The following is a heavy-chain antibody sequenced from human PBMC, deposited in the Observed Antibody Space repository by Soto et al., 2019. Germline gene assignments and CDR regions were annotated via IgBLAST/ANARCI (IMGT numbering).Heavy chain of an antibody. CDR3: AKDVVAARHDAFDI. CDR2: ISWNSGSI. Sequence: HPGGSLRLSCAASGFTFDDYAMHWVRQAPGKGLEWVSGISWNSGSIGYADSVKGRFTISRDNAKNSLYLQMNSLRAEDTALYYCAKDVVAARHDAFDIWGQGTMVTVSS. D-gene: IGHD2-15*01. CDR1: GFTFDDYA. V-gene: IGHV3-9*01. J-gene: IGHJ3*02.